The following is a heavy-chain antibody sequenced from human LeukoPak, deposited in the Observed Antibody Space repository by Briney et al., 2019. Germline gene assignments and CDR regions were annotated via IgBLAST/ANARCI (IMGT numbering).Heavy chain of an antibody. CDR3: ASLSPGDADY. D-gene: IGHD2-21*02. Sequence: AASVKVSCKASGGTFTSYAISWVRHAPGQGLEWMGGIIPIFGTANYAQKFQGRVTITADKSTSTAYIELRSLRSDDTAVYYCASLSPGDADYWGQGTLVTVSS. J-gene: IGHJ4*02. CDR2: IIPIFGTA. V-gene: IGHV1-69*06. CDR1: GGTFTSYA.